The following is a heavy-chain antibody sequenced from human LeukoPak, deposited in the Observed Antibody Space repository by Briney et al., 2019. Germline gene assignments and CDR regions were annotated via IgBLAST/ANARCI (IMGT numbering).Heavy chain of an antibody. Sequence: SETLSLTCTVSGGPISSGGYYWSWIRQPPGKGLEWIGYIYHSGSTYYNPSLKSRVTISVDRSKNQFSLKLSSVTAADTAVYYCARGEVGHCSSTSCYPDAFDIWGQGTMVTVSS. J-gene: IGHJ3*02. CDR3: ARGEVGHCSSTSCYPDAFDI. CDR1: GGPISSGGYY. D-gene: IGHD2-2*03. V-gene: IGHV4-30-2*01. CDR2: IYHSGST.